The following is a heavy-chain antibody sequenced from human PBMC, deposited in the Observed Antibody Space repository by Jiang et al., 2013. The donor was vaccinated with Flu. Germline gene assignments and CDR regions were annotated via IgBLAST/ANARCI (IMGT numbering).Heavy chain of an antibody. Sequence: GYTFTGYYMHWVRQAPGQGLEWMGWINPNSGGTNYAQKFQGRVTMTRDTSISTAYMELSRLRSDDTAVYYCARVSKGNSYDYWGQGTLVTVSS. J-gene: IGHJ4*02. CDR2: INPNSGGT. CDR3: ARVSKGNSYDY. V-gene: IGHV1-2*02. D-gene: IGHD5-18*01. CDR1: GYTFTGYY.